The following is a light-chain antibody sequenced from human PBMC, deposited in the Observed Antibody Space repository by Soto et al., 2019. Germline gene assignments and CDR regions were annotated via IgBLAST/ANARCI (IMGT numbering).Light chain of an antibody. CDR2: RNN. CDR3: AV. J-gene: IGLJ2*01. V-gene: IGLV1-47*01. CDR1: SSNIGSNY. Sequence: QSVLTQPPSASGTPGQRVTISCSGSSSNIGSNYVYWYQQLPGTAPKLLIYRNNQRPSGVPDRFSGSKSGTSASLAISGLRSEDEADYYCAVFGGGTKVTVL.